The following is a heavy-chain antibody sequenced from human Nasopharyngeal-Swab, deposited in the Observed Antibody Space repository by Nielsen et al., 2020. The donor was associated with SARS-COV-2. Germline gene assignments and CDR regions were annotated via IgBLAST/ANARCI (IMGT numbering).Heavy chain of an antibody. J-gene: IGHJ4*02. CDR1: GFTFSSYA. CDR2: ISGSGGST. CDR3: AKDWRYGGGY. V-gene: IGHV3-23*01. D-gene: IGHD4/OR15-4a*01. Sequence: GESLKISCAASGFTFSSYAMGWVRQAPGKGLEWVSAISGSGGSTYYADSVKGRFTISRDNSKNTLYLQMNSLRAEDTAVYFCAKDWRYGGGYWGQGTLVTVSS.